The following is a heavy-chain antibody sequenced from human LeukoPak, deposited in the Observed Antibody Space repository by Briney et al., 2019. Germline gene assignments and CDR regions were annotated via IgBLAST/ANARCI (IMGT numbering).Heavy chain of an antibody. J-gene: IGHJ4*02. D-gene: IGHD6-19*01. CDR2: ISSSADNT. CDR1: GFTFSDSY. V-gene: IGHV3-11*01. CDR3: ARGRVGFGGRSPADFVC. Sequence: GGSLRLSCAASGFTFSDSYMNWIRQAPGKGLEWVSQISSSADNTYYADAVKGRFTISRGNAKNSLSLQMNSLRAEDTAVYYCARGRVGFGGRSPADFVCWGQGTLVTVSS.